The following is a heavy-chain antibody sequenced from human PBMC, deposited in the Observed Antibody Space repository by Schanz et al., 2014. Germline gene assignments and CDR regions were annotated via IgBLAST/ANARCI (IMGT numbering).Heavy chain of an antibody. J-gene: IGHJ4*02. CDR2: ISDSGDST. Sequence: QVQLVDSGGGLVKPGGSLRLSCAASGFTFSDYYMTWIRQAPGKGLEWFSDISDSGDSTHYADSVKGRFTISRDNAKNSLFLQMTSLSAEDTSVYYCAKVAPAATYLDSWGLGTLVTVSS. CDR3: AKVAPAATYLDS. D-gene: IGHD2-2*01. CDR1: GFTFSDYY. V-gene: IGHV3-11*01.